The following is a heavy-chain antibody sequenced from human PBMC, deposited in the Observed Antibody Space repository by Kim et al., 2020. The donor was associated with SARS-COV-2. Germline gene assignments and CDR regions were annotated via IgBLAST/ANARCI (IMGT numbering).Heavy chain of an antibody. Sequence: PSLKSRVTMSVDTSKNQFSRKLSSVTAADTAVYYCARDPTYCSSTSCYGYWGQGTLVTVSS. V-gene: IGHV4-4*07. CDR3: ARDPTYCSSTSCYGY. J-gene: IGHJ4*02. D-gene: IGHD2-2*01.